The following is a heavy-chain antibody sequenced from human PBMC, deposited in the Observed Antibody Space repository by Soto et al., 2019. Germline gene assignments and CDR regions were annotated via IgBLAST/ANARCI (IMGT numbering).Heavy chain of an antibody. V-gene: IGHV4-59*12. D-gene: IGHD6-19*01. J-gene: IGHJ5*02. CDR2: IHYSGSA. Sequence: PSETLSLTCTFSGSSIIGYYWTWIRQSPERCLEWIGYIHYSGSANYNPSLNGRLTMSVDRSKSQFSMKLASVTAADTAVYYCARGGGGSGLNGFDPWGQGXLVTVYS. CDR3: ARGGGGSGLNGFDP. CDR1: GSSIIGYY.